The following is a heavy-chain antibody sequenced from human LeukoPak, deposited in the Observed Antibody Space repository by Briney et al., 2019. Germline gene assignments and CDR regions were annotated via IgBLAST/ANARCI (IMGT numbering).Heavy chain of an antibody. J-gene: IGHJ5*02. CDR3: ARDRNTMVRGQS. Sequence: ASVKVSCKASGYTFTGYYMHWVRQAPGQGLEWMGWINPNSGGTNYAQKFQGRVTMTRDTSIRTAYMELSRLRSDDTAVYYCARDRNTMVRGQSWGQGTLVTVSS. D-gene: IGHD3-10*01. CDR2: INPNSGGT. V-gene: IGHV1-2*02. CDR1: GYTFTGYY.